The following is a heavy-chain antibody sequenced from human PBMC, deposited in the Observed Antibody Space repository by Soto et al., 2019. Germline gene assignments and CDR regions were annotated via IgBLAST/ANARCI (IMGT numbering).Heavy chain of an antibody. CDR2: ISCSGSTK. V-gene: IGHV3-48*03. CDR3: ARDAVAGVYYYYRMDV. J-gene: IGHJ6*02. Sequence: GGSVRLPCAASVYPFSSFDMNWARQAPGKGLEWVSYISCSGSTKKYADFLKGRFTLSRDTPKHSLHPQMNRLRPEHTHVYFCARDAVAGVYYYYRMDVCAQGTTVTVSS. CDR1: VYPFSSFD. D-gene: IGHD6-19*01.